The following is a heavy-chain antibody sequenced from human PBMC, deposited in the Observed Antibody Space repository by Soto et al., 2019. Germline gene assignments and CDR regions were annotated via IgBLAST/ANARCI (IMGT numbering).Heavy chain of an antibody. CDR3: TLNHCAGGGCYDRDY. CDR2: ISSGGRP. V-gene: IGHV4-31*11. Sequence: VQLQESGPGLVKPSQTLSLTCDVSDESVTSPGNYWNWIRQRPDTGLEWIGYISSGGRPFYNPSLKSRVVISLDTSKNVISLTLRSVTAADTAVYYCTLNHCAGGGCYDRDYWGRGTRVTVSS. J-gene: IGHJ1*01. D-gene: IGHD2-15*01. CDR1: DESVTSPGNY.